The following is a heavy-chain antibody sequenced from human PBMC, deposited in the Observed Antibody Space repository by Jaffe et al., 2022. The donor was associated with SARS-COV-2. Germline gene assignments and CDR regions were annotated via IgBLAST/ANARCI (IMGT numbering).Heavy chain of an antibody. CDR1: GGTFSSYT. CDR3: ARDEYYYDSSGYYTGYYYYGMDV. D-gene: IGHD3-22*01. J-gene: IGHJ6*02. V-gene: IGHV1-69*08. CDR2: IIPILGIA. Sequence: QVQLVQSGAEVKKPGSSVKVSCKASGGTFSSYTISWVRQAPGQGLEWMGRIIPILGIANYAQKFQGRVTITADKSTSTAYMELSSLRSEDTAVYYCARDEYYYDSSGYYTGYYYYGMDVWGQGTTVTVSS.